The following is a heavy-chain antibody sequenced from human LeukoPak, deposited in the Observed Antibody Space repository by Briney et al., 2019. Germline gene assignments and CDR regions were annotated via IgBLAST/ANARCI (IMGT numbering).Heavy chain of an antibody. CDR2: LIQDGREK. CDR1: EFTFSRYW. V-gene: IGHV3-7*03. J-gene: IGHJ4*02. D-gene: IGHD6-19*01. CDR3: ASWGSVAGQRALDY. Sequence: GGSLRLSCAASEFTFSRYWMTWVRQAPGKGLEWVATLIQDGREKHYVDSVKGRFTISRDNAKNSVYLEMNSPRAEDTAVYFCASWGSVAGQRALDYWGQGTLVTVSS.